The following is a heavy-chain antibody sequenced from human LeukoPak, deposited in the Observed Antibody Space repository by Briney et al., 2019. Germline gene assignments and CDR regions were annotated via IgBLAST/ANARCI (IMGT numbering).Heavy chain of an antibody. CDR3: AKEYNWNPYYFDY. V-gene: IGHV3-23*01. CDR2: VSGSGGVT. Sequence: GGSLRLSCAASGFTFSSYSMNWVRQAPGKGLEWVAAVSGSGGVTYYADSVKGRFTISRDNSMNTLYLQMDSLRAEDTAVYWCAKEYNWNPYYFDYWGQGTLVTVSS. CDR1: GFTFSSYS. D-gene: IGHD1-20*01. J-gene: IGHJ4*02.